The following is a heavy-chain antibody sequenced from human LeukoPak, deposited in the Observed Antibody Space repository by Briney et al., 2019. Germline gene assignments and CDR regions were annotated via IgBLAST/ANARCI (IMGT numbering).Heavy chain of an antibody. D-gene: IGHD2-2*01. CDR1: GFTFDDYG. Sequence: GGSLRLSCAASGFTFDDYGMSWVRQAPGKGLEWVSGINWNGGSTAYADSVKGRFTISRDNAKNSLYLQMNSLRAEDTAVYYCARDPSVVVVPAANSWGQGTLVTVSS. V-gene: IGHV3-20*04. J-gene: IGHJ4*02. CDR2: INWNGGST. CDR3: ARDPSVVVVPAANS.